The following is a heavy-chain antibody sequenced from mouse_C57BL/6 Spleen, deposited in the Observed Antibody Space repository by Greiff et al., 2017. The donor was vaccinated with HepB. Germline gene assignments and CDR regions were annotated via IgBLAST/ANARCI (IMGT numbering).Heavy chain of an antibody. J-gene: IGHJ2*01. CDR3: ARRTTVVASYYFDY. D-gene: IGHD1-1*01. Sequence: QVQLKESGPELVKPGASVKISCKASGYSFTSYYIHWVKQRPGQGLEWIGWIYPGSGNTKYNEKFKGKATLTADTSSSTAYMQLSSLTSEDSAVYYCARRTTVVASYYFDYWGQGTTLTVSS. V-gene: IGHV1-66*01. CDR2: IYPGSGNT. CDR1: GYSFTSYY.